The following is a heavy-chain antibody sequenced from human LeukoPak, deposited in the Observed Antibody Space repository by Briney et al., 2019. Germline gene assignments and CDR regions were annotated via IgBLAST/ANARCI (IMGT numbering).Heavy chain of an antibody. D-gene: IGHD7-27*01. J-gene: IGHJ4*02. CDR1: GSTVSSNY. Sequence: PGGSLRLSCAASGSTVSSNYMSWVRQAPGKGLEWVSVIYTGGSTSYADSVKGRFTISRDSSKNTLFLQMNSLRAEDTAVYYCARASTLRTGDAHWGQGTLVTVSS. CDR3: ARASTLRTGDAH. CDR2: IYTGGST. V-gene: IGHV3-66*01.